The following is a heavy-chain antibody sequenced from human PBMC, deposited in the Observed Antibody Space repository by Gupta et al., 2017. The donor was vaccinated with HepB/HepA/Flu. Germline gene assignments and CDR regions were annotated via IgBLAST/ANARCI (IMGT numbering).Heavy chain of an antibody. CDR1: GGSLKRGTYY. J-gene: IGHJ4*02. CDR2: ISYSGRT. V-gene: IGHV4-39*01. CDR3: ATSPSYNWNNLRDY. Sequence: QLHLQEAGPGLVKPSETLSLTCTVSGGSLKRGTYYWGWIRQPPGKGLEWIGTISYSGRTYYSPSLKSRVTISVDTSKNQFSLRLSSVTASDTAVYYCATSPSYNWNNLRDYWGQGILVTVSS. D-gene: IGHD1/OR15-1a*01.